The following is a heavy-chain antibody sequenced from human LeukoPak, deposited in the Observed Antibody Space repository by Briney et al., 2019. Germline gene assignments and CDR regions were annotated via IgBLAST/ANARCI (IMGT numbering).Heavy chain of an antibody. CDR3: ARGPGTYYNDFDY. CDR2: IYYSGST. Sequence: PSETLSLTCTVSGGSMSTHYWSWTRQPPVKGLEWIGYIYYSGSTNYNPSLESRVTISVDTSKNQFSLKLSSVTAADTAVYYCARGPGTYYNDFDYWGQGTLVTVSS. V-gene: IGHV4-59*11. D-gene: IGHD3-10*01. CDR1: GGSMSTHY. J-gene: IGHJ4*02.